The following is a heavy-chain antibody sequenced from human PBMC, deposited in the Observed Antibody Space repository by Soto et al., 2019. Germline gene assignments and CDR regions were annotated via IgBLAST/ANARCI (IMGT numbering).Heavy chain of an antibody. CDR3: ARDRGGWAFDY. Sequence: GGSLRLSCAASGITFSSYEMNWLRQAPGKGLEWVSYISSSGTTKHYADSVKGRFTISRDNAKNSLYLQMNSLRAEDTAVYYCARDRGGWAFDYWGQGTLVTVYS. CDR1: GITFSSYE. D-gene: IGHD6-19*01. CDR2: ISSSGTTK. J-gene: IGHJ4*02. V-gene: IGHV3-48*03.